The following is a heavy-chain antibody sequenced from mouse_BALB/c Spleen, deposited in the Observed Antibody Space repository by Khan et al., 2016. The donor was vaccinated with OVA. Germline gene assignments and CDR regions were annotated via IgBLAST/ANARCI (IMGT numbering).Heavy chain of an antibody. D-gene: IGHD1-1*01. Sequence: QVQLQQSGAELVRPGVSVKISCKGSGYTFTDYAMHWVKQRHTKSLEWIGVISTYYDDASYSQKFKGKATMTIDKSSSTAYLELARLTSEDSAIYYCARNYYGTRNAMDYWGQGTSVTVSS. CDR1: GYTFTDYA. CDR3: ARNYYGTRNAMDY. V-gene: IGHV1S137*01. CDR2: ISTYYDDA. J-gene: IGHJ4*01.